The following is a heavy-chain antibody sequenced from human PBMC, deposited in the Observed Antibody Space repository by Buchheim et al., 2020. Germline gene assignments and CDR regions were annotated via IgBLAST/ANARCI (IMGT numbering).Heavy chain of an antibody. CDR1: GYTFTSYL. Sequence: QVQLIQSGAEVKEPGASVRVSCKTSGYTFTSYLVHWVRQAPGQGLEWMGIINTGDGGATKTQDFKGRVTLTMDKSTRTLYMELSSLRSEDTAVYYCAAEPGLATYHLHYWGQGTL. CDR3: AAEPGLATYHLHY. D-gene: IGHD6-13*01. V-gene: IGHV1-46*01. J-gene: IGHJ4*02. CDR2: INTGDGGA.